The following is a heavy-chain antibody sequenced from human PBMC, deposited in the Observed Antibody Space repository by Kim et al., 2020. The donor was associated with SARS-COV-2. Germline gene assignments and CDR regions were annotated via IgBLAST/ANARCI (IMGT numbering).Heavy chain of an antibody. Sequence: SETLSLTCTVSGGSISSGGYYWSWIRQHPGKGLEWIGYIYYSGSTYYNPSLKSRVTISVDTSKNQFSLKLSSVTAADTAVYYCARWGVPNFYYYYGMDVWGQGTTVTVSS. D-gene: IGHD7-27*01. CDR2: IYYSGST. CDR1: GGSISSGGYY. J-gene: IGHJ6*02. V-gene: IGHV4-31*03. CDR3: ARWGVPNFYYYYGMDV.